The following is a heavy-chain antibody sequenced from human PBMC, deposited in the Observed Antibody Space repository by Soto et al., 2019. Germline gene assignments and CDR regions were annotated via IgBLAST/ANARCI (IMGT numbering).Heavy chain of an antibody. CDR2: MNPNSGNT. CDR3: ARDKVTGPTTWFDP. Sequence: QVQRVQSVAELKKPGASVKVSCKAYGYTFTSYDINGVRHATGQGLEWMGWMNPNSGNTGYAQKFQGRVTMTRNTSINKACMELSSLRAEDTAVYYCARDKVTGPTTWFDPCGQGTLVTVSS. D-gene: IGHD5-12*01. V-gene: IGHV1-8*01. CDR1: GYTFTSYD. J-gene: IGHJ5*02.